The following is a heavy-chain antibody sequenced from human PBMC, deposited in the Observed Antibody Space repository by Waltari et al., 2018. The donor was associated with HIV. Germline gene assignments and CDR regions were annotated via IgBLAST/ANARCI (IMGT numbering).Heavy chain of an antibody. CDR2: IYHSGST. V-gene: IGHV4-38-2*02. Sequence: QVQLQESGPGLVKPSETLSLTCTVSGYSISSGYYWGWIRQPPGKGLEWIGSIYHSGSTYYNPSLKSRVTISVDTSKNQFSLKLSSVTAADTAVYYCARLRTVTTFDYWGQGTLVTVSS. D-gene: IGHD4-17*01. CDR3: ARLRTVTTFDY. CDR1: GYSISSGYY. J-gene: IGHJ4*02.